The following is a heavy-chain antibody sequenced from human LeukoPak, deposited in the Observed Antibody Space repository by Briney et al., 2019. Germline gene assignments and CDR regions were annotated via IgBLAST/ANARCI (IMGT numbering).Heavy chain of an antibody. Sequence: PGGSLRLSCAASGFTFSNVWMSWVRQAPGKGLEWGGRIKSKTDGGTTDYAAPVKGRFTISRDDSKNTLYLQMNSLKTEDTAVYYCTISSSGWYYYYYGMDVWGQGTTVTVSS. CDR3: TISSSGWYYYYYGMDV. D-gene: IGHD6-19*01. V-gene: IGHV3-15*01. J-gene: IGHJ6*02. CDR1: GFTFSNVW. CDR2: IKSKTDGGTT.